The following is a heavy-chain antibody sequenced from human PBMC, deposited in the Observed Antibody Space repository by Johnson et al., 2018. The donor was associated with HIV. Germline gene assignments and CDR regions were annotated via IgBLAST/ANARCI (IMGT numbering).Heavy chain of an antibody. CDR1: GFTVSSNY. D-gene: IGHD4-23*01. V-gene: IGHV3-66*03. CDR2: IYSGGST. J-gene: IGHJ3*02. Sequence: VQLVESGGDLIQPGGSLRLSCAASGFTVSSNYMTWVRQAPGKGLEWVSVIYSGGSTYYADSVKGRFTISRDNSKNTLYLQMNSLRAEDTAVYYCARGYGGNYDAFDIWGQGTMVTVSS. CDR3: ARGYGGNYDAFDI.